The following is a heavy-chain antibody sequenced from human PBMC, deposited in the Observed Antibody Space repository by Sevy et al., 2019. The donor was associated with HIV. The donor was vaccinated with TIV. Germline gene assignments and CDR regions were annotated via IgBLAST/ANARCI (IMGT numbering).Heavy chain of an antibody. CDR1: GFTFSSYC. CDR3: AREGHGSGWYGGDYYYGMDV. D-gene: IGHD6-13*01. CDR2: IKQDGSEK. V-gene: IGHV3-7*01. Sequence: GGSLRLSCAASGFTFSSYCMSWVRQAPGKGLEWVANIKQDGSEKYYVDSVKGRFTISRDNAKNSLYLQMNSLRAEDTAAEYCAREGHGSGWYGGDYYYGMDVWGQGTTVTVSS. J-gene: IGHJ6*02.